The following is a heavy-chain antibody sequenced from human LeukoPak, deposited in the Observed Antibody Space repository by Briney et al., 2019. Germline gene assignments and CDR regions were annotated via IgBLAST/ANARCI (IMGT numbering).Heavy chain of an antibody. CDR3: GSYRTYYFDY. CDR2: INHRGST. J-gene: IGHJ4*02. V-gene: IGHV4-34*01. D-gene: IGHD3-16*02. CDR1: GGSFSGYY. Sequence: SETLSLTCAVYGGSFSGYYWSWIRQPPGKGLEWIGEINHRGSTNYNPSLKSRVTISVDTSKNQFSLKLSSVTAADTAVYYCGSYRTYYFDYWGQGTLVTVSS.